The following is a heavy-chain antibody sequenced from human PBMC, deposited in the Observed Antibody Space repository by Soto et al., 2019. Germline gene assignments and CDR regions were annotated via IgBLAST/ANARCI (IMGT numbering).Heavy chain of an antibody. D-gene: IGHD1-26*01. Sequence: QVQLQESGPGLVKPSGTLSLTCAVSGGSISSNNWWSWVRQPPGKGLEWIGEIFHSGSTHYSPSLQGRXPXPXXKSKKYFSLNLTSVTAADTAVNYCARVFSGSYSDSWGQGTLVTVSS. V-gene: IGHV4-4*02. CDR2: IFHSGST. J-gene: IGHJ4*02. CDR1: GGSISSNNW. CDR3: ARVFSGSYSDS.